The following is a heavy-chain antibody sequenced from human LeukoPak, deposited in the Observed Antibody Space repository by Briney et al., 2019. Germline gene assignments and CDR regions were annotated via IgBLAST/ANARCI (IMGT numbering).Heavy chain of an antibody. CDR1: GGTFSSYA. J-gene: IGHJ5*02. D-gene: IGHD2-15*01. CDR2: IIPIFGTA. Sequence: GASVKVSCKASGGTFSSYAISWLRQAPGQGLEWMGGIIPIFGTANYAQKFQGRVTITADESTSTAYMELSSLRSEDTAVYYCATRYCSGGSCYNPFDPWGQGTLVTVSS. V-gene: IGHV1-69*13. CDR3: ATRYCSGGSCYNPFDP.